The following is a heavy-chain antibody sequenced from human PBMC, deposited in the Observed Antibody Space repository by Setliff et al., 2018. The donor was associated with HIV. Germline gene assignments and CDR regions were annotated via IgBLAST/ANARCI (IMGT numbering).Heavy chain of an antibody. Sequence: ASVKVSCKASGHTFTSYDFHWVRQAAGQGLEWMGWMNPNSGNTKYAQKLQGRVTMTTDTSTSTAYMELWSLRSDDTAVYYCARDWVAAAGVMGDYWGQGTLVTVSS. CDR2: MNPNSGNT. CDR1: GHTFTSYD. V-gene: IGHV1-18*01. CDR3: ARDWVAAAGVMGDY. D-gene: IGHD6-13*01. J-gene: IGHJ4*02.